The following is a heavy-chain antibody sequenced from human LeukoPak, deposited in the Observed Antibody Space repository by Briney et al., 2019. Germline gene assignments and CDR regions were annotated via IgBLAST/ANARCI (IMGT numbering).Heavy chain of an antibody. CDR2: IRNDGNKY. CDR1: GFTFSSSG. V-gene: IGHV3-30*02. Sequence: GGSLRLSCVASGFTFSSSGMHWVRQSPGKGLDWVAFIRNDGNKYNYAESVKGRFTISRDNSKNTLYLQMNSLRAEDTAVYYCAKDLNSYGNDFDYWGQGTLVTVSS. CDR3: AKDLNSYGNDFDY. D-gene: IGHD5-18*01. J-gene: IGHJ4*02.